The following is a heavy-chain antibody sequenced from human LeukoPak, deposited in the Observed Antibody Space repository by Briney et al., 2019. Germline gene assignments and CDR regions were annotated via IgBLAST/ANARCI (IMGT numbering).Heavy chain of an antibody. D-gene: IGHD2-2*01. CDR1: GGSISSSNW. V-gene: IGHV4-4*02. Sequence: SETLSLTCAVSGGSISSSNWWSWVRQPPGRGLGWMGEIYHSGSTNYNPSLKSRVTISVDKSKNQFSLKLSSVTAADTAVYYCARSLPAARPRRWFDPWGQGTLVTVSS. CDR2: IYHSGST. CDR3: ARSLPAARPRRWFDP. J-gene: IGHJ5*02.